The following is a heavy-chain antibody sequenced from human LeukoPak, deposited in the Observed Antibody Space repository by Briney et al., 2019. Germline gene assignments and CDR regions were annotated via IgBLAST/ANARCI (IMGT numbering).Heavy chain of an antibody. CDR2: VSLTGET. Sequence: SETLSLTCGVSGGSISSTNWWSWVRQPPGQGLEWIGEVSLTGETNYNPSLNGRVTMSLDGSRNQLSLTLTSVTAADTAIYYCSRESGAFRPFGYWGQGTLVIVPP. CDR1: GGSISSTNW. V-gene: IGHV4-4*02. CDR3: SRESGAFRPFGY. J-gene: IGHJ4*02. D-gene: IGHD1-26*01.